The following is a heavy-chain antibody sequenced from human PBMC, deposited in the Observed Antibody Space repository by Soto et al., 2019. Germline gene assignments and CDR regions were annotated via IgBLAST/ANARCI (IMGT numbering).Heavy chain of an antibody. V-gene: IGHV3-23*01. CDR1: GFRFGSFC. J-gene: IGHJ4*02. CDR2: IFGGGDST. CDR3: AKLEHNSGGILEY. Sequence: LRPSRGATGFRFGSFCMCWVPPAPGKGLEWVSAIFGGGDSTYYAASVRGRFTISRDNSKNTLYLQMNSLRAEETAVYYCAKLEHNSGGILEYWGQGTLVTVSS. D-gene: IGHD3-10*01.